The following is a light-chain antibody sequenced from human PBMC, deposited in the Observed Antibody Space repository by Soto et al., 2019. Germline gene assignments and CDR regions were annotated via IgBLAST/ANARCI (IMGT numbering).Light chain of an antibody. CDR1: SSDVGSNTL. Sequence: QSALTQPASVSGSPGQSITISCTGTSSDVGSNTLVSWYQQHPGKAPKVMIYEVSKRPSGVSNRFSGSKSGKTASLTISGLQAEDEADYYCCSYTNSNTYVFGTGTKLTV. V-gene: IGLV2-23*02. CDR3: CSYTNSNTYV. CDR2: EVS. J-gene: IGLJ1*01.